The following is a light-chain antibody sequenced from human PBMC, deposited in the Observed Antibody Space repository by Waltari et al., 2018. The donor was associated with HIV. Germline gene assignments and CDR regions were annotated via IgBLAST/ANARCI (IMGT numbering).Light chain of an antibody. J-gene: IGKJ2*01. V-gene: IGKV4-1*01. CDR3: QQYYNTPYT. Sequence: DIVMTQSPDPLAVSLGERATINCKSSQSVLHSPNNKNYLAWYQQKPGQPPTRLIFWASTRESGVPDRFGGSGSGTDFTLTISSLQAEDVAVYYCQQYYNTPYTFGQGTKLEIK. CDR2: WAS. CDR1: QSVLHSPNNKNY.